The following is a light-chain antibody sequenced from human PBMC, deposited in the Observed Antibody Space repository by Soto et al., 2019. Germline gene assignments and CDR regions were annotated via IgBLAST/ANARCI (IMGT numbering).Light chain of an antibody. CDR1: ETISKY. V-gene: IGKV1-39*01. CDR3: QQSYKTPQT. CDR2: TAS. J-gene: IGKJ1*01. Sequence: DIQMTQSPSSLSASIGDRVTITCRASETISKYLNWYQQKPGKPPKLLIYTASTLPSGVPSRFSGSRPGTNFTLTINSLQPEDFATYYCQQSYKTPQTFGQGTKVDIK.